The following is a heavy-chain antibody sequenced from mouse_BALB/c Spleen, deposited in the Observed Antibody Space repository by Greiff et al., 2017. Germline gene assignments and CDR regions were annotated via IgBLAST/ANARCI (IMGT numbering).Heavy chain of an antibody. CDR3: ARANYGSSYVYFDV. CDR1: GFTFSDYY. CDR2: ISDGGSYT. J-gene: IGHJ1*01. D-gene: IGHD1-1*01. V-gene: IGHV5-4*02. Sequence: EVMLVESGGGLVKPGGSLKLSCAASGFTFSDYYMYWVRQTPEKRLEWVATISDGGSYTYYPDSVKGRFTISRDNAKNNLYLQMGSLKSEDTAMYYCARANYGSSYVYFDVWGAGTTVTVSS.